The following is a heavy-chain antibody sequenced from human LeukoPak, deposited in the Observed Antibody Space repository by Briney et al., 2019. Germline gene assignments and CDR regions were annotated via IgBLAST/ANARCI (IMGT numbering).Heavy chain of an antibody. CDR1: GFTFSSYS. V-gene: IGHV3-21*01. D-gene: IGHD3-10*02. Sequence: PGGPLRLSCAASGFTFSSYSMNWVRQAPGKGLEWVSSISSSSSYIYYADSVKGRFTISRDNAKNSLYLQMNSLRAEDTAVYYCARDEGLFGDPGDYWGQGTLVTVSS. CDR3: ARDEGLFGDPGDY. CDR2: ISSSSSYI. J-gene: IGHJ4*02.